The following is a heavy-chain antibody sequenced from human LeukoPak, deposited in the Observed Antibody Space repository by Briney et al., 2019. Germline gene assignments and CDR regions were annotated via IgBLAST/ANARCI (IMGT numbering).Heavy chain of an antibody. J-gene: IGHJ4*01. Sequence: SETLSLTCTVSGGSISSYYWSWIRQPPGKGLECIGHVYYSGSTDYNPSLKSRLTISVDSSMNQFSLKLSSVTAADTAVYYCARDWSGPYYFDYWGQGTLVTVSS. CDR3: ARDWSGPYYFDY. D-gene: IGHD3-3*01. CDR1: GGSISSYY. V-gene: IGHV4-59*12. CDR2: VYYSGST.